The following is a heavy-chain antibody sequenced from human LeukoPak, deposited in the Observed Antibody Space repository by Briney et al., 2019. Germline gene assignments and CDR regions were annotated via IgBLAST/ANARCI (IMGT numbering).Heavy chain of an antibody. CDR1: GGTFSSYA. CDR3: ARAAGYSYGD. CDR2: IIPIFGTA. Sequence: ATVKVSCKASGGTFSSYAISRVRQAPGQGLEWMGGIIPIFGTANYAQKFQGRVTITTDESTSTAYMELSSLRSEDTAVYYCARAAGYSYGDWGQGTLVTVSS. J-gene: IGHJ4*02. D-gene: IGHD5-18*01. V-gene: IGHV1-69*05.